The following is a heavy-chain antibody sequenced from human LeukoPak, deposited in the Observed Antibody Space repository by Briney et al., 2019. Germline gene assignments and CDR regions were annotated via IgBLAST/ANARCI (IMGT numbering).Heavy chain of an antibody. D-gene: IGHD2-2*01. CDR3: ASVADYLGYCTRTTCSYGMDV. Sequence: GGSLRLSCAASGFTFSSYWMSWVRQAPGKGLEWVANIKQDGSEKYYVGSVKGRFTISRDNAKNSLYLQMNSLRAEDTAVYYCASVADYLGYCTRTTCSYGMDVWGQGTTVTVSS. J-gene: IGHJ6*02. CDR1: GFTFSSYW. V-gene: IGHV3-7*01. CDR2: IKQDGSEK.